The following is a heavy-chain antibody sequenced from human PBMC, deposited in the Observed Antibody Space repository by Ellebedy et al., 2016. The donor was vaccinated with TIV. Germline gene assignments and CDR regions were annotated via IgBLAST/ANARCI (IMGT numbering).Heavy chain of an antibody. CDR1: GFTFSIYW. J-gene: IGHJ6*02. CDR3: ANPMVRGVIYGMDV. CDR2: IKQDGSEK. D-gene: IGHD3-10*01. Sequence: GESLKISCAASGFTFSIYWMSWVRQAPGKGLECVANIKQDGSEKSYVDSVKGRFTISRDNAKNTLYLQMNSLRAEDTAVYYCANPMVRGVIYGMDVWGQGTTVTVSS. V-gene: IGHV3-7*01.